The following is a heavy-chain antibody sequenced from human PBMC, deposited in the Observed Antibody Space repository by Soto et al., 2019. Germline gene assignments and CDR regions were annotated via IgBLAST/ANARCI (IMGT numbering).Heavy chain of an antibody. CDR2: ISYDGSNK. V-gene: IGHV3-30*03. J-gene: IGHJ4*02. CDR1: GFTFSSYG. D-gene: IGHD1-26*01. Sequence: GGSLRLSCAASGFTFSSYGMHWVRQAPGKGLEWVAVISYDGSNKYYADSVKGRFTISRDNSKNTLYLQMNSLRAEDTAVYYCARSSGSYLFDYWGQGTLVTVSS. CDR3: ARSSGSYLFDY.